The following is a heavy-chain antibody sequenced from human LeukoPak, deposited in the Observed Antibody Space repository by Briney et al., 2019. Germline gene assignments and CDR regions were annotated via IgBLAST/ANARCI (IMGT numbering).Heavy chain of an antibody. Sequence: GASVKVSCKASGYTFTGYFIHWVRQASGQGLEWMGWLNPNRGGTKYAQRFQGRVTMTRDTSINTAYMELSRLRSDDTAVYYCARNYHYYENSGYSHDAFDIWGQGTMVTVSS. V-gene: IGHV1-2*02. CDR2: LNPNRGGT. J-gene: IGHJ3*02. CDR1: GYTFTGYF. D-gene: IGHD3-22*01. CDR3: ARNYHYYENSGYSHDAFDI.